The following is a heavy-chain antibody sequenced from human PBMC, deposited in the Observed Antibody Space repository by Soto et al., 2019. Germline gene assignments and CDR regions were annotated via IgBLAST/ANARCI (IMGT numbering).Heavy chain of an antibody. V-gene: IGHV4-4*02. CDR1: GGSISSSNW. Sequence: SETQSLTCAVSGGSISSSNWWSWVRQPPGKGLEWIGEIYHSGSTNYNPSLKSRVTISVDKSKNQFSLKLSSVTAADTAVYYCARAPRGYCSGGSCYSSNNWFDPWGQGTLVTVS. D-gene: IGHD2-15*01. CDR2: IYHSGST. J-gene: IGHJ5*02. CDR3: ARAPRGYCSGGSCYSSNNWFDP.